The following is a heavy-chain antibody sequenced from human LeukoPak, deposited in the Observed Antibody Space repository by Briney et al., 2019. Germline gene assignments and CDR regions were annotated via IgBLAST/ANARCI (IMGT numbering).Heavy chain of an antibody. Sequence: PSETLSLTCAVYGGSFSGYYWSWIRQPPGEGLEWIGEINHSGSTNYNPSLKGRVTISVDTSKNQFSLKLSSVTAADTAVYYCARGTYYYDSSGYYRVQTYYFDYWGQGTLVTVSS. CDR1: GGSFSGYY. D-gene: IGHD3-22*01. CDR3: ARGTYYYDSSGYYRVQTYYFDY. CDR2: INHSGST. V-gene: IGHV4-34*01. J-gene: IGHJ4*02.